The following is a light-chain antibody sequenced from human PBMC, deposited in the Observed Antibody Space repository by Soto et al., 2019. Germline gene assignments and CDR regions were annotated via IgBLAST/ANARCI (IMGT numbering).Light chain of an antibody. V-gene: IGKV1-5*01. Sequence: DIQMTQSPSTLSASVGDRVTITCRASQSLGIWLAWHQQKPGKAPKLLIYDASTLKSGVPSRFSGSGSGTKFTLTISSLQPDDFATYYCQQYNSYPWTFGQGTKVDI. CDR3: QQYNSYPWT. CDR2: DAS. J-gene: IGKJ1*01. CDR1: QSLGIW.